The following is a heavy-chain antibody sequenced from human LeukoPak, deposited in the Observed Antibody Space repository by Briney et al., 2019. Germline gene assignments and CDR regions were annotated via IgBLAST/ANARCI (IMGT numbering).Heavy chain of an antibody. J-gene: IGHJ3*02. CDR3: VRDGDYYDSSGSVRAFDI. D-gene: IGHD3-22*01. CDR2: INYSGNI. CDR1: GDSVSGYY. V-gene: IGHV4-59*06. Sequence: SETLSLTCIVSGDSVSGYYWNWIRQHPGKGLEWIGYINYSGNIYYNPSLKSRVIISVDTSKNQFSLKLSSVTAADTAVYYCVRDGDYYDSSGSVRAFDIWGQGTMVTVSS.